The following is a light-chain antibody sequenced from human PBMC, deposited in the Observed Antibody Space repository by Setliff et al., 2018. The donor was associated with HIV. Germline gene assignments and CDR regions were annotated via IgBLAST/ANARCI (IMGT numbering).Light chain of an antibody. J-gene: IGLJ1*01. CDR1: SSDVGSYNR. V-gene: IGLV2-18*02. Sequence: QSALTQPPSVSGSPGQSVTISCTGTSSDVGSYNRVSWYQQPPGTAPKLMIYEVSTRPSGVPDRFSGSKSGNTASLTISGLQAEDEADYYCSSYTSISTYVFGTGTKGTV. CDR2: EVS. CDR3: SSYTSISTYV.